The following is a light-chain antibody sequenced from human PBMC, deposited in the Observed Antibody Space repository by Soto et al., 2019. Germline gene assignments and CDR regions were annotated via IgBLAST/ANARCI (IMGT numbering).Light chain of an antibody. CDR3: YHYGYSPRT. V-gene: IGKV3-20*01. CDR1: QSVSSSH. Sequence: EIVLTQSPGTLSLSPGERATLPCRASQSVSSSHLAWYQQKPGQAPRLLIYDASTRATGIPDRFSGSESGTDFTLTISRLEPEDFAVYYCYHYGYSPRTFGQGTKVEIK. CDR2: DAS. J-gene: IGKJ1*01.